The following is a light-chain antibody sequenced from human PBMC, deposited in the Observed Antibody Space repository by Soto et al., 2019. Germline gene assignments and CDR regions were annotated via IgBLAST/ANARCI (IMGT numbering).Light chain of an antibody. J-gene: IGKJ1*01. Sequence: DIQMTQSPSTLSASVGDRVTITCRASQSISSWLAWYQQKPGKAPKLLIYKASSLHSGVPPRFSGSGSGTEFTLTISSLQPDDFATYYCQQYSSYSWTFGLGTKVEIK. V-gene: IGKV1-5*03. CDR2: KAS. CDR3: QQYSSYSWT. CDR1: QSISSW.